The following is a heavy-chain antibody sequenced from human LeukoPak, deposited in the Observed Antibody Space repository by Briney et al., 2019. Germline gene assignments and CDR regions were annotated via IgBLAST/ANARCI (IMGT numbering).Heavy chain of an antibody. J-gene: IGHJ3*02. CDR2: IYISGST. D-gene: IGHD6-13*01. Sequence: SETLSLTCIVSGASITSCYWSWIRPPAGKGLEWIGRIYISGSTNYKPSLKRGVSMSADTSKNKFCLMMTSVCAAETPVYICAKYSGSSRRVFDIWGQGTMVTVSS. V-gene: IGHV4-4*07. CDR1: GASITSCY. CDR3: AKYSGSSRRVFDI.